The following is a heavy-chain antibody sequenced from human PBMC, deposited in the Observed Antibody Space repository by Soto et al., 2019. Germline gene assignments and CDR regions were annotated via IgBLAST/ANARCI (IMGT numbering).Heavy chain of an antibody. D-gene: IGHD1-1*01. J-gene: IGHJ5*02. CDR1: GASISGFY. CDR3: VRDGTKTLRDWFDP. Sequence: SETLSLTCTVSGASISGFYWSWIRKSAGKGLEWIGRIYATGTTDYNPSLKSRVMMSVDTSKKQFSLKLRSVTAADTAVYYCVRDGTKTLRDWFDPWGPGISVTVSS. CDR2: IYATGTT. V-gene: IGHV4-4*07.